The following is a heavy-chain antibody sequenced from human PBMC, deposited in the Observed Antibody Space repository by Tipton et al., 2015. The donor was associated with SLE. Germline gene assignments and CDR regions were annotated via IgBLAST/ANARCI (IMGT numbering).Heavy chain of an antibody. CDR2: IRYDGTTT. V-gene: IGHV3-30*02. Sequence: SLRLSCAASGFSFSNYGMHWVRPAAGKGLEWVSFIRYDGTTTYYADSVKGRFTISRDNSQNILSLQMNTLRPEDTAVYYCVSPDSSGYYYTANWGQGTEVTVSS. CDR1: GFSFSNYG. CDR3: VSPDSSGYYYTAN. D-gene: IGHD3-22*01. J-gene: IGHJ4*02.